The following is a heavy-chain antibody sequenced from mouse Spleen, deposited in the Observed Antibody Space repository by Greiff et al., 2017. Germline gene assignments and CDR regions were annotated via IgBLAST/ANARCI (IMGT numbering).Heavy chain of an antibody. CDR3: TRTNWDAWFAY. Sequence: EVQGVESGGGLVQPGGSMKLSCVASGFTFSNYWMNWVRQSPEKGLEWVAQIRLKSDNYATHYAESVKGRFTISRDDSKSSVYLQMNNLRAEDTGIYYCTRTNWDAWFAYWGQGTLVTVSA. CDR2: IRLKSDNYAT. J-gene: IGHJ3*01. V-gene: IGHV6-3*01. CDR1: GFTFSNYW. D-gene: IGHD4-1*01.